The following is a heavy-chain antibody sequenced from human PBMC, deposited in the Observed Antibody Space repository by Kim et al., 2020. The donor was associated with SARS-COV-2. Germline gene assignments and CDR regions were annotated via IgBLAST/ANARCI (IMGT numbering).Heavy chain of an antibody. CDR2: ISYDGSNK. Sequence: GGSLRLSCAASGFTFSSYGMHWVRQAPGKGLEWVAVISYDGSNKYYADSVKGRFTISRDNSKNTLYLQMNSLRAEDTAVYYCAKGPGLWFGELSPFDYWG. J-gene: IGHJ4*01. V-gene: IGHV3-30*18. CDR3: AKGPGLWFGELSPFDY. CDR1: GFTFSSYG. D-gene: IGHD3-10*01.